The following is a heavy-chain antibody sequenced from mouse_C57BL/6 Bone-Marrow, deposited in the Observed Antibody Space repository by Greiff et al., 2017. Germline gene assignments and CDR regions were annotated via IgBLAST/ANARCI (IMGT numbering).Heavy chain of an antibody. Sequence: VQLQQPGAELVMPGASVTLSCKASGYTFTSYWMHWVKQRPGQGLEWIGEIDPSDSYTNYNQKFKGKSTLTVDKSSSTAYMQLSSLTSEDSAVYYWAREDYCGSSYNFDYWGQGTTLTVSS. D-gene: IGHD1-1*01. CDR3: AREDYCGSSYNFDY. V-gene: IGHV1-69*01. J-gene: IGHJ2*01. CDR2: IDPSDSYT. CDR1: GYTFTSYW.